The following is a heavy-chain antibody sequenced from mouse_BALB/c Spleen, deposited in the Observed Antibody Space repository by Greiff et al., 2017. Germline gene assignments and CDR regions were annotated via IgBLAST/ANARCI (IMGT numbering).Heavy chain of an antibody. Sequence: EVKLMESGGGLVQPGGSLKLSCAASGFTFSSYGMSWVRQTPDKRLELVATINSNGGSTYYPDSVKGRFTISRDNAKNTLYLQMSSLKSEDTAMYYCARDADDYDGWFAYWGQGTLVTVSA. V-gene: IGHV5-6-3*01. CDR1: GFTFSSYG. CDR3: ARDADDYDGWFAY. CDR2: INSNGGST. J-gene: IGHJ3*01. D-gene: IGHD2-4*01.